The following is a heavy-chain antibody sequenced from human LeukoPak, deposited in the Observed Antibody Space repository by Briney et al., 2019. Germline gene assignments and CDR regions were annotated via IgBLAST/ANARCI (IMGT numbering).Heavy chain of an antibody. CDR1: GFTFSSYG. D-gene: IGHD2-15*01. Sequence: GGSLRLSCAASGFTFSSYGMNWVRQAPGKGLEWVSSISGSGDSTDYADSVKGRFTISRDNSRNTLYLQMNSLRAEDTAIYYCAKNGDRGAYCSGGTCYPYYYYYMDVWGKGTTVTISS. J-gene: IGHJ6*03. CDR3: AKNGDRGAYCSGGTCYPYYYYYMDV. V-gene: IGHV3-23*01. CDR2: ISGSGDST.